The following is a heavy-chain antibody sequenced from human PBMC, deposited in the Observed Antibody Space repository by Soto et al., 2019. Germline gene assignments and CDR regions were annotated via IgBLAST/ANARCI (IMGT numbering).Heavy chain of an antibody. CDR1: GFTFSSYE. CDR2: ISSSGSTI. Sequence: GGSLRLSCAASGFTFSSYEMNWVRQAQGKGLEWVSYISSSGSTIYYADSVKGRFTISRDNAKNSLYLQMNSLRAEDTAVYYCARAPGDGGAFDIWGQGTMVTVSS. J-gene: IGHJ3*02. D-gene: IGHD7-27*01. V-gene: IGHV3-48*03. CDR3: ARAPGDGGAFDI.